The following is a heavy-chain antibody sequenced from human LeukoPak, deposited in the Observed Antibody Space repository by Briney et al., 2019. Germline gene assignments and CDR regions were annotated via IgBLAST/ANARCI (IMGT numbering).Heavy chain of an antibody. CDR2: INPNSGGT. CDR1: GYTFTGYY. V-gene: IGHV1-2*02. D-gene: IGHD1-26*01. Sequence: GASVKVSCKASGYTFTGYYMHWVRQAPGQGLEWMGWINPNSGGTNYAQKFQGRVTMTRDTSISTAYMKLSRLRSDDTAVYYCARDLKLRGSYFDYWGQGTLVTVSS. J-gene: IGHJ4*02. CDR3: ARDLKLRGSYFDY.